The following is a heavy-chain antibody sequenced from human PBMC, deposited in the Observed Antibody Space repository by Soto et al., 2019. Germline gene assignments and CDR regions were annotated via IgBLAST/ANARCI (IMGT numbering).Heavy chain of an antibody. CDR1: GGSISSGGYY. D-gene: IGHD2-2*01. CDR2: IYYSGST. J-gene: IGHJ3*02. V-gene: IGHV4-31*03. Sequence: QVQLQESGPGLVKPSQTLSLTCTVSGGSISSGGYYWSWIRQHPGKGLEWIGYIYYSGSTYYNPSLKRRVAIAVGTSKNQFSLKLSSVTAADTAVYYCARGGIVVVPADPRGAFDIWGQGTMVTVSS. CDR3: ARGGIVVVPADPRGAFDI.